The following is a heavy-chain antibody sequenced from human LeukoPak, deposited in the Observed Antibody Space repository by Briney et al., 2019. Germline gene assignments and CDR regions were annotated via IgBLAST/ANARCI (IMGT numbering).Heavy chain of an antibody. Sequence: PGGSLRLSCAASRFTFSSYLMTWVRQAPGKGLEWVSSISDSGVPTYHADSVKGRFTISRDNSKSTVYLQMNSLRVEDSAIYYCAKGRSSWSTSDFDIWGQGTMATVSS. CDR3: AKGRSSWSTSDFDI. CDR2: ISDSGVPT. CDR1: RFTFSSYL. D-gene: IGHD6-13*01. J-gene: IGHJ3*02. V-gene: IGHV3-23*01.